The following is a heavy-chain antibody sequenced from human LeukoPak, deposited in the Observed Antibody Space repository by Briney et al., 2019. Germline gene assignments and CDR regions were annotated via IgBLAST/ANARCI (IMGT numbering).Heavy chain of an antibody. Sequence: SETLSLTCTVSGGSINSGNYYWSWMRQPAGKGLEWIGRIHIGGSTTYNPSLRSRVTISIDTSNNQFSLRLSSVTAADTAVYYCVGLRFLEWTPTRIFDYWGQGTLVTVSS. D-gene: IGHD3-3*01. CDR3: VGLRFLEWTPTRIFDY. CDR1: GGSINSGNYY. V-gene: IGHV4-61*02. J-gene: IGHJ4*02. CDR2: IHIGGST.